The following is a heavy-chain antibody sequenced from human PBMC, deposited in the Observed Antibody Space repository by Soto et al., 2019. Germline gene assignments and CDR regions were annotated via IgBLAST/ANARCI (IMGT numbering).Heavy chain of an antibody. CDR3: AKSTVVPAPIDY. V-gene: IGHV3-23*01. D-gene: IGHD2-2*01. CDR1: GFTFSSYA. Sequence: GGPLRLSXAASASGFTFSSYAMIWVRQAPGKGLEWLSTISGGANITYYADSVKGRFTISRDISKNTLFLQMLGLRAEDTAVYFCAKSTVVPAPIDYWGQGTLVTVSS. CDR2: ISGGANIT. J-gene: IGHJ4*02.